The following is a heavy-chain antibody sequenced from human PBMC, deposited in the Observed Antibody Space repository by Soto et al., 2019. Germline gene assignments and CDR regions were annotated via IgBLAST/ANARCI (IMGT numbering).Heavy chain of an antibody. CDR1: GFTFSSYA. J-gene: IGHJ4*02. D-gene: IGHD3-9*01. CDR3: ARDYLTPYYFDY. CDR2: ISYDGSNK. V-gene: IGHV3-30-3*01. Sequence: QVQLVESGGGVVQPGRSLRLSCAASGFTFSSYAMHWVRQAPGKGLEWVAVISYDGSNKYYADSVKGRFTISRDNSKNTLYLRVNSLRAEDTAVYYCARDYLTPYYFDYWGQGTLVTVFS.